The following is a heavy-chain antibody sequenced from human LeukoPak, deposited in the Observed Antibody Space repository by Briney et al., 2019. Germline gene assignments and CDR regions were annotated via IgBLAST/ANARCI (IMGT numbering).Heavy chain of an antibody. CDR2: IYYSGST. D-gene: IGHD3-22*01. J-gene: IGHJ4*02. V-gene: IGHV4-39*01. Sequence: SETLSLTCTVSGGSISSSSYYWGWIRQPPGKGLEWIVSIYYSGSTYYNQSLKSRVTISIDTSKNQFSLKLTSVTAADTAMYYCARSPRRQYYYDSSGYTHFDYWGQGTLVTVSS. CDR1: GGSISSSSYY. CDR3: ARSPRRQYYYDSSGYTHFDY.